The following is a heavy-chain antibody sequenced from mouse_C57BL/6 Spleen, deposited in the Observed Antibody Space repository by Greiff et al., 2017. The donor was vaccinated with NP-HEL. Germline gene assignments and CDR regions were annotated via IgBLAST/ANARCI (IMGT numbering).Heavy chain of an antibody. CDR2: ISYDGSN. CDR3: AIGDYAWFAY. D-gene: IGHD2-4*01. V-gene: IGHV3-6*01. J-gene: IGHJ3*01. CDR1: GYSITSGYY. Sequence: VQLQQSGPGLVKPSQSLSLTCSVTGYSITSGYYWNWIRQFPGNKLEWMGYISYDGSNNYNPSLKNRISITRDTSKNQFFLKLNSVTTEDTATYYCAIGDYAWFAYWGQGTLVTVSA.